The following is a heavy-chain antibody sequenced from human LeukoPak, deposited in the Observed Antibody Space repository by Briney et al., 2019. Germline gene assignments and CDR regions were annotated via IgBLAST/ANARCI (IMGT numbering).Heavy chain of an antibody. J-gene: IGHJ4*02. D-gene: IGHD3-22*01. V-gene: IGHV5-51*01. CDR2: IYPGDSDT. Sequence: GESLKISCKGSGYSFTSYWIGWVRQMPGKGLEWMGIIYPGDSDTRYSPSSQGQVTISADKSISTAYLQWSSLKASDTAMYYCARAADNYYDSRDYFDYWGQGTLVTVSS. CDR1: GYSFTSYW. CDR3: ARAADNYYDSRDYFDY.